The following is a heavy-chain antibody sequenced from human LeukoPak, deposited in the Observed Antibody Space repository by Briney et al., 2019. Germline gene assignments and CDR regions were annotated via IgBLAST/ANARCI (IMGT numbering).Heavy chain of an antibody. V-gene: IGHV3-48*02. Sequence: GSLRLSCAASGFTFSTYNMNWVRQAQQKGLEWHSYITSRRSAIYYADNVKSRLTISRENDKNSLNLQMNSMRDEYTAVYYCARATYYYDSSGYYAGLGFDYWGQGTLVTVSA. D-gene: IGHD3-22*01. CDR3: ARATYYYDSSGYYAGLGFDY. J-gene: IGHJ4*02. CDR1: GFTFSTYN. CDR2: ITSRRSAI.